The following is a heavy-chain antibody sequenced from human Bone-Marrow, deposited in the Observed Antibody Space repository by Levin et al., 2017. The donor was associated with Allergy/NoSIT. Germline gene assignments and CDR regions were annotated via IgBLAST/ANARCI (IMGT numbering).Heavy chain of an antibody. CDR2: IIPIFGTA. Sequence: SVKVSCKASGGTFSSYAISWVRQAPGQGLEWMGGIIPIFGTANYAQKFQGRVTITADESTSTAYMELSSLRSEDTAVYYCARGEREYYYGSGSYDYFDYWGQGTLVTVSS. D-gene: IGHD3-10*01. V-gene: IGHV1-69*13. J-gene: IGHJ4*02. CDR3: ARGEREYYYGSGSYDYFDY. CDR1: GGTFSSYA.